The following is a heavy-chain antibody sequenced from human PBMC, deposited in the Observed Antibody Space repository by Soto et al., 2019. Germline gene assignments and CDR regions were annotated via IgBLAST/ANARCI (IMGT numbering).Heavy chain of an antibody. J-gene: IGHJ6*02. D-gene: IGHD1-26*01. V-gene: IGHV1-69*13. Sequence: QVQLEQSGAEVKKPGSSVKVSCKASGGTFSTSAISWVRQAPGQGLEWMGGIMPIFRTPDYAQKFQGRVTITADESTSTAYMELSGLRSDYTAVYEGARDKVGQRLGGTDYHMLDDWGQGTPVTVSS. CDR3: ARDKVGQRLGGTDYHMLDD. CDR2: IMPIFRTP. CDR1: GGTFSTSA.